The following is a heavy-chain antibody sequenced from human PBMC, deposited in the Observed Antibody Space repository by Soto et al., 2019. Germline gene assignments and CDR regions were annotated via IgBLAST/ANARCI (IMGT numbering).Heavy chain of an antibody. J-gene: IGHJ3*01. V-gene: IGHV3-64D*06. CDR3: VKDGGTTITCYDFSFDV. CDR1: GFAFSSYT. D-gene: IGHD3-16*01. Sequence: GGSLRLSCSASGFAFSSYTMHWVRQAPGKGLEYVSAVTSNGGSVYYADSVKGRFTISRDNFKNTLHLQMSTLRAEDTAVYYCVKDGGTTITCYDFSFDVWGQGTMVTVSS. CDR2: VTSNGGSV.